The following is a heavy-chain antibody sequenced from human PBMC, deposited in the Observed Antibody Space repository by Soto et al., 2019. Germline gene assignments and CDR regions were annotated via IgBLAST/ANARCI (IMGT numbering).Heavy chain of an antibody. Sequence: QVQLVQSGAEVKKPGSSVKVSCKASGGTFSSYDISWVRQAPGQGLEWRGGIIPIFGTANYAQKFQGRVPITEDKSTSTAEMALRILRSESKAVYSCAREGYWSGGSGYSGWFDPWGQGTLVTVSA. CDR3: AREGYWSGGSGYSGWFDP. D-gene: IGHD2-15*01. CDR2: IIPIFGTA. CDR1: GGTFSSYD. J-gene: IGHJ5*02. V-gene: IGHV1-69*06.